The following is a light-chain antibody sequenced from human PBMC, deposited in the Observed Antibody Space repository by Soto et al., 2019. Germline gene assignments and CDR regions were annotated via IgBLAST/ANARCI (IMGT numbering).Light chain of an antibody. V-gene: IGKV1-6*01. CDR1: QGIGNR. Sequence: AIPMTQSPSSLSASVGDRVTITCRASQGIGNRLGWYQQKPGKAPKLLIYAASTLQSGVPSRFSGSGSGTDFTLAISCLQPEDFATYYCLQDYNYPWTFGQGTRVEIK. J-gene: IGKJ1*01. CDR2: AAS. CDR3: LQDYNYPWT.